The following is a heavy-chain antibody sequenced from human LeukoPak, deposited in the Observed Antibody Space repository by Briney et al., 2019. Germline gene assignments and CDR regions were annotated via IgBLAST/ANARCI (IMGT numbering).Heavy chain of an antibody. CDR1: GFTFSNAW. J-gene: IGHJ4*02. V-gene: IGHV3-15*01. CDR2: IKSKTDGGAT. D-gene: IGHD3-22*01. Sequence: GGSLRLSCAASGFTFSNAWMSWVRQAPGKGLEWVGRIKSKTDGGATDYGAPVKGRFTISRNYSKKTLYMQMNSLKTEDTAVYYCTTEGPFDSSGYSVSPYWGQGTLVTVSS. CDR3: TTEGPFDSSGYSVSPY.